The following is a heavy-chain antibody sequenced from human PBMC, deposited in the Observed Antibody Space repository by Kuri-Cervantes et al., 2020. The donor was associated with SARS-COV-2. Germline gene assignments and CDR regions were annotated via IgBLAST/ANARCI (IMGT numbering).Heavy chain of an antibody. J-gene: IGHJ6*03. Sequence: GGSLRLSCAASGFTFSSYAMSWVRQAPGKGLEWVSAISGSGGSTYYADSVKGRFTISRDNAKNSLYLQMNSLRAEDTAVYYCGGVVPAANYMGVWGKGTTVTVSS. CDR3: GGVVPAANYMGV. V-gene: IGHV3-23*01. D-gene: IGHD2-2*01. CDR1: GFTFSSYA. CDR2: ISGSGGST.